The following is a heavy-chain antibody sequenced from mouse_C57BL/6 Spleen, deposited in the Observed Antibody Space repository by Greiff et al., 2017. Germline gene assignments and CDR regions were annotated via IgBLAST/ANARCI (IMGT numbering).Heavy chain of an antibody. Sequence: VQLQQSGPALVQPVASVMISCKASGYAFSSSWMHWVQQRPGKGLEWIGRIYPGDGDTNYNGKFKGKATLTADKSSSTAYMQLSSLTSEDSAVYFCARSGFTTVVADYAMDYWGQGTSVTVSS. CDR2: IYPGDGDT. CDR3: ARSGFTTVVADYAMDY. V-gene: IGHV1-82*01. D-gene: IGHD1-1*01. J-gene: IGHJ4*01. CDR1: GYAFSSSW.